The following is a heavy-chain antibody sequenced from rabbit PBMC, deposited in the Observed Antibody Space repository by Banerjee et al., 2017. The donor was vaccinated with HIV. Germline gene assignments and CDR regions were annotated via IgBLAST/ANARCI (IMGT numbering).Heavy chain of an antibody. CDR2: INTSSGNT. Sequence: QSLEESGGDLVKPGASLTLTCTASGFSFSNKYVMCWVRQAPGKGLEWIACINTSSGNTVYASWAKGRFTISKTSSTTVTLEMTSLTGADTATYFCTRSYRLWGQGTLVTVS. D-gene: IGHD1-1*01. V-gene: IGHV1S40*01. CDR1: GFSFSNKYV. J-gene: IGHJ4*01. CDR3: TRSYRL.